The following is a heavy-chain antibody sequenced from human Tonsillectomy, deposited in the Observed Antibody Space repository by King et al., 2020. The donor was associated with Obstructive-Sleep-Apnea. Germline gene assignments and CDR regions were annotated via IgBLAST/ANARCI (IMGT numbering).Heavy chain of an antibody. J-gene: IGHJ3*02. Sequence: QLVQSGAEVKKPGASVKVSCKASGYTFTGYYMHWVRQAPGQGLEWMGWINPNSGGTNYAQKFQGRVTMTRDTSISTAYMELSRLRSDDTAVYYCARAAGPMVVAATGAFDIWGQGTMVTVSS. CDR2: INPNSGGT. D-gene: IGHD2-15*01. CDR1: GYTFTGYY. CDR3: ARAAGPMVVAATGAFDI. V-gene: IGHV1-2*02.